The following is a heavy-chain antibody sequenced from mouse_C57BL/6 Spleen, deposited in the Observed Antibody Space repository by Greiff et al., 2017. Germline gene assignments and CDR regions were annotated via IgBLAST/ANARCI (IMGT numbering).Heavy chain of an antibody. CDR2: IDPSDSET. CDR3: ARVGTGGGDY. V-gene: IGHV1-52*01. J-gene: IGHJ4*01. Sequence: VQLQQPGAELVRPGSSVKLSCKASGYTFTSYWMHWVKQRPIQGLEWIGNIDPSDSETHYNQKFKGKATLTVDKSSSTAYMQLRSLTSEDSAVYDCARVGTGGGDYWGQGTSVTVSS. CDR1: GYTFTSYW. D-gene: IGHD4-1*01.